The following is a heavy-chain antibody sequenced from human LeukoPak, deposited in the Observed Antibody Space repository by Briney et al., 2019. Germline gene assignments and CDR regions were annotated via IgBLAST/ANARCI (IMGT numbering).Heavy chain of an antibody. Sequence: SETLSLTCTVSGGSISSDYWSWLRQPPGKGLEWIGYIYYRGSTNYNPSLKSRVTISVDTSKNQFSLKLSSVTAADTAVYYCARLSGYSSGHYYSDYWGQGTLVTVSS. D-gene: IGHD3-22*01. CDR3: ARLSGYSSGHYYSDY. J-gene: IGHJ4*02. V-gene: IGHV4-59*01. CDR2: IYYRGST. CDR1: GGSISSDY.